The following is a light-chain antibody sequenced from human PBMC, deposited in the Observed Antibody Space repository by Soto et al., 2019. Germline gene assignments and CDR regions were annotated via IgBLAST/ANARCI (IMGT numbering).Light chain of an antibody. Sequence: EILLTQSPGTLSLSPGERATLSCRASQSVPKNYLAWYQQEPGQAPRLLIYGPSSRATGIPDRFSGSGSGTDFTLTISRLEPEDFALYYCHQYATSPQTFGQGTKVEIK. V-gene: IGKV3-20*01. J-gene: IGKJ1*01. CDR1: QSVPKNY. CDR3: HQYATSPQT. CDR2: GPS.